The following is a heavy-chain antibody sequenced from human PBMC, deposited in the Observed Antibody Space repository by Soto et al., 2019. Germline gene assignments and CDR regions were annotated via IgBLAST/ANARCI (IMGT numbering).Heavy chain of an antibody. CDR1: GFTFSSYW. Sequence: VGSLRLSCAASGFTFSSYWISWVRQAPGKGLEWVANIKQDGTEKYYVDSVKGRFSISRDNTKNSLYLQMKSLRVEDTAVYYCASDVVVPTPSFDAFDLWGQGTMVTVSS. V-gene: IGHV3-7*01. CDR2: IKQDGTEK. J-gene: IGHJ3*01. CDR3: ASDVVVPTPSFDAFDL. D-gene: IGHD2-2*01.